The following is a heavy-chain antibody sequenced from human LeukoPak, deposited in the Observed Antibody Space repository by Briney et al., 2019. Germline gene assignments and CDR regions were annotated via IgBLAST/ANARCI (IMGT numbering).Heavy chain of an antibody. CDR3: TRHLEDFWSGYHDAFDI. Sequence: PSETLSLTCTVSGGSISSYYRSWIRQPPGKGLEWIGYIYTSGSTNYNPSLKTRVTISVDTSKNQFSLKLCSVTAADTAVYYCTRHLEDFWSGYHDAFDIWGQGTMVTVSS. CDR2: IYTSGST. J-gene: IGHJ3*02. D-gene: IGHD3-3*01. V-gene: IGHV4-4*09. CDR1: GGSISSYY.